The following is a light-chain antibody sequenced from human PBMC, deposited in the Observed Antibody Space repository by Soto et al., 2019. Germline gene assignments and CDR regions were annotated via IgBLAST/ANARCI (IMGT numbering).Light chain of an antibody. CDR1: QSIGNN. V-gene: IGKV3-15*01. CDR3: QQHENWPRT. Sequence: EILMSQSPATLSVSPGERATLACRARQSIGNNLAWYQQKPGQAPRLLIHGASTRATGIPARFSGTGSGTEFTLTLSTLLSEDSAVYYCQQHENWPRTVGPGPKVELK. J-gene: IGKJ1*01. CDR2: GAS.